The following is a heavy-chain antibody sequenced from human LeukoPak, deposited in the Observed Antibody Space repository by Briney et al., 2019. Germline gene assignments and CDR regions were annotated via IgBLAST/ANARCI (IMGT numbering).Heavy chain of an antibody. V-gene: IGHV3-72*01. D-gene: IGHD3-22*01. CDR1: GFTVSSNY. CDR3: AREGMTYYYDSSGSYHGPFRGVLDV. Sequence: GGSLRLSCSASGFTVSSNYMSWVRQAPGKGLEWVGRTRNQVNSYTTEYAASVKGRFTISRDASKNSLFLQMNSLKTEDTAVYYCAREGMTYYYDSSGSYHGPFRGVLDVWGQGTTVTVSS. J-gene: IGHJ6*02. CDR2: TRNQVNSYTT.